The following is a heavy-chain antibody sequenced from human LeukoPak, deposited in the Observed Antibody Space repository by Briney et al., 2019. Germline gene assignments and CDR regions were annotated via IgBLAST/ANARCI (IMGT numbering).Heavy chain of an antibody. V-gene: IGHV3-7*01. D-gene: IGHD4-17*01. CDR1: GFTFSSYW. J-gene: IGHJ4*02. CDR2: IKDDGTEK. Sequence: GGSLRLSCAASGFTFSSYWMSWVRQAPGKGLEREANIKDDGTEKHYVDSLRGRFTISRDNSKDSLYLQINSLRAEDTAVYYCARERLYGASALDYWSQGTVVTVSS. CDR3: ARERLYGASALDY.